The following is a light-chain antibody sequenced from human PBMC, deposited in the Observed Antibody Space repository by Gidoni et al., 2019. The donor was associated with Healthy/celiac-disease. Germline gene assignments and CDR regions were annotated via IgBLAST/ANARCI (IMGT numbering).Light chain of an antibody. CDR3: QQRSNWPIFT. CDR1: QSVSSY. V-gene: IGKV3-11*01. J-gene: IGKJ3*01. CDR2: DAS. Sequence: EIVLPQSPATLSLSPGERATLSCRASQSVSSYLAWYQQKPGQAPRLLIYDASNRATGIPARFSGSGSGTDFTITISSLEPEDFAVYYCQQRSNWPIFTFGPGTKVDIK.